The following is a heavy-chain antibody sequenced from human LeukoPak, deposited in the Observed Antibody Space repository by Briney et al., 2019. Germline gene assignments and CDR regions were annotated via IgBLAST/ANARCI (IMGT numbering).Heavy chain of an antibody. V-gene: IGHV1-69*13. D-gene: IGHD3-3*01. CDR3: ARGRYDFWSGYYAFDY. CDR1: GGTFSSYA. Sequence: SVKVSCKASGGTFSSYAISWVRQAPGQGLEWMGGIIPIFGTANYAQKFQGRVTITADESTSTAYMELSSLRSEDTAVYYCARGRYDFWSGYYAFDYWGQGTLVTVSS. J-gene: IGHJ4*02. CDR2: IIPIFGTA.